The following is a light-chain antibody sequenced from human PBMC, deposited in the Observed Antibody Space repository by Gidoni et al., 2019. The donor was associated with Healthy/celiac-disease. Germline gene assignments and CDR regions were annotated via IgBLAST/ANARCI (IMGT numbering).Light chain of an antibody. V-gene: IGKV1-27*01. CDR2: AAS. CDR3: QQYNSAPFT. CDR1: QVISNC. Sequence: DVQMTQSPYSLSAAVGDRVTITCRASQVISNCFAWSQQKPGKVPKLLIYAASTWQSGVPSRFSGSGSGTDFTLTISSLQPEDVATYYCQQYNSAPFTFGPGTKVDIK. J-gene: IGKJ3*01.